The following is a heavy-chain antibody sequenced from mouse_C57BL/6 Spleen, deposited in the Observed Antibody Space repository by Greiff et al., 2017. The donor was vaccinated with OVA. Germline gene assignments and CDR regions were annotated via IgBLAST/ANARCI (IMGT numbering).Heavy chain of an antibody. D-gene: IGHD1-1*01. CDR2: ISSGSSTI. CDR3: ARPGYYGPYWYFDV. Sequence: EVQVVESGGGLVKPGGSLKLSYAASGFTFSDYGMHWVRQAPEKGLEWVAYISSGSSTIYYADTVKGRFTISRDNAKNTLFLQMTSLRSEDTAMYYCARPGYYGPYWYFDVWGTGTTVTVSS. J-gene: IGHJ1*03. CDR1: GFTFSDYG. V-gene: IGHV5-17*01.